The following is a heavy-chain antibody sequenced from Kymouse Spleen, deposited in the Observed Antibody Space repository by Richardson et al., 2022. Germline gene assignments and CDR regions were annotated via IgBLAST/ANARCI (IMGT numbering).Heavy chain of an antibody. CDR1: GFTFDDYA. J-gene: IGHJ6*02. V-gene: IGHV3-9*01. D-gene: IGHD5-12*01. CDR3: AKDMTGYSGYAIYYYYYGMDV. CDR2: ISWNSGSI. Sequence: EVQLVESGGGLVQPGRSLRLSCAASGFTFDDYAMHWVRQAPGKGLEWVSGISWNSGSIGYADSVKGRFTISRDNAKNSLYLQMNSLRAEDTALYYCAKDMTGYSGYAIYYYYYGMDVWGQGTTVTVSS.